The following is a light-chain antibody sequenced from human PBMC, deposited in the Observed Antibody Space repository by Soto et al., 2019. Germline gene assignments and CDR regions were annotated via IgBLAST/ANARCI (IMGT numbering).Light chain of an antibody. CDR1: QRLXSW. J-gene: IGKJ1*01. Sequence: IQMTQSPSTLSGSVGDRVTITCRASQRLXSWFGWYQQKPGKAPKLLXDDASSLERGGPSRLSGSGSGTEFTLTISSLHPDYFATYYCQQYKSDPQTFGQGTKVDIK. CDR2: DAS. V-gene: IGKV1-5*01. CDR3: QQYKSDPQT.